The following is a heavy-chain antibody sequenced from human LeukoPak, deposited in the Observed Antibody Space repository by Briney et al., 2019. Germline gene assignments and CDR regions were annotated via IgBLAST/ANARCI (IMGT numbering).Heavy chain of an antibody. D-gene: IGHD3-22*01. CDR3: ARHVVAVGFDY. CDR2: ITSSSSYI. Sequence: GGSLRLSCAASGFTVSSSYMSWVRQAPGKGLEWVSSITSSSSYIYYADSLKGRFTISRDNAKNSLYLQMNSLRAEDTAVYYCARHVVAVGFDYWGQGTLVTVSS. J-gene: IGHJ4*02. CDR1: GFTVSSSY. V-gene: IGHV3-21*01.